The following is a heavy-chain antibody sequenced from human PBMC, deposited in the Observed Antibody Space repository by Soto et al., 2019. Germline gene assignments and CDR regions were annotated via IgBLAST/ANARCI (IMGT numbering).Heavy chain of an antibody. CDR2: ISSNSAYI. Sequence: GGSLRLYCSASGVTFRSFTMNWVRQAPGKGLEWVSTISSNSAYIYYTDALRGRFTISRDNAKNSLHLQMNSLRAEDTAVYYCTRDASRDSSARGWFDPWGPGTLVTVSS. CDR1: GVTFRSFT. D-gene: IGHD6-13*01. CDR3: TRDASRDSSARGWFDP. J-gene: IGHJ5*02. V-gene: IGHV3-21*01.